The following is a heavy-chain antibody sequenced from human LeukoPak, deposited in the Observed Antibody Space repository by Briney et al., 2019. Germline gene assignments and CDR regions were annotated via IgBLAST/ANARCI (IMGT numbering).Heavy chain of an antibody. CDR3: ARLYDSSGYYFGY. Sequence: GGSLRLSCAASGFTFSSYAMSWVRQAPGKGLEWVSGITGSGGSTLYADSVKGRFTISRDNAKNSLYLQMDSLRAEDTAVYYCARLYDSSGYYFGYWGQGTLVTVSS. J-gene: IGHJ4*02. V-gene: IGHV3-23*01. CDR1: GFTFSSYA. D-gene: IGHD3-22*01. CDR2: ITGSGGST.